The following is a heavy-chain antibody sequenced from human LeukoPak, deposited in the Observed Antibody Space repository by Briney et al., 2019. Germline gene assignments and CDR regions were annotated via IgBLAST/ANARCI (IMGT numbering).Heavy chain of an antibody. J-gene: IGHJ6*02. CDR1: GFTFSSYA. D-gene: IGHD6-25*01. CDR3: AKDRLGYYYGMDV. Sequence: GGSLRLSCAASGFTFSSYAMTWVRQAPGKGLEWVSGISASGTTIYYADNVEGRFTISRDNTKNTLSLQMNSLRAEDTAVYYCAKDRLGYYYGMDVWGQGTTVTVSS. V-gene: IGHV3-23*01. CDR2: ISASGTTI.